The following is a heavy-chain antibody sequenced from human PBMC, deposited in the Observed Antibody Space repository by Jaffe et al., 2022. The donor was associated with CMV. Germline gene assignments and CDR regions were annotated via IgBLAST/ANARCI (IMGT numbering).Heavy chain of an antibody. CDR3: AKDIGEGLLPYYFDY. Sequence: EVQLVESGGVVVQPGGSLRLSCAASGFTFDDYTMHWVRQAPGKGLEWVSLISWDGGSTYYADSVKGRFTISRDNSKNSLYLQMNSLRTEDTALYYCAKDIGEGLLPYYFDYWGQGTLVTVSS. CDR2: ISWDGGST. J-gene: IGHJ4*02. CDR1: GFTFDDYT. D-gene: IGHD3-3*01. V-gene: IGHV3-43*01.